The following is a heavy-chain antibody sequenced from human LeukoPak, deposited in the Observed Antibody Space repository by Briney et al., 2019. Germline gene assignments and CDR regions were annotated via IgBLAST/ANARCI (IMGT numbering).Heavy chain of an antibody. CDR3: ARLPFITRNWFDP. D-gene: IGHD3-22*01. CDR2: INPNSGGT. CDR1: GYTFTGYY. J-gene: IGHJ5*02. Sequence: ASVKVSCKSSGYTFTGYYMHWVRQAPGQGLEWMGWINPNSGGTNYAQKFQGRVTMTRDTSISTAYMELRRLRSDDTAVYYCARLPFITRNWFDPWGQGTLVTVSS. V-gene: IGHV1-2*02.